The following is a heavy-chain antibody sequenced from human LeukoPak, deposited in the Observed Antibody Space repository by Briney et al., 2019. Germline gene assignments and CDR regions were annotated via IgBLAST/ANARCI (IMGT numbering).Heavy chain of an antibody. J-gene: IGHJ5*02. CDR1: GFTFSASA. D-gene: IGHD2-2*01. CDR2: IRSEVYSYAT. V-gene: IGHV3-73*01. CDR3: AKAESPTATRGNWFDP. Sequence: GSLRLSCAASGFTFSASAMHWVRQASGKGLEWIGRIRSEVYSYATAYGASVKGRFTIPRDDSKNTASLQMNSLKTEDTAVYYCAKAESPTATRGNWFDPWGQGILVTVSS.